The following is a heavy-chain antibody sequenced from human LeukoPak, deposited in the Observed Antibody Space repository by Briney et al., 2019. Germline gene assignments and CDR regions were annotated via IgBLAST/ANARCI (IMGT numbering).Heavy chain of an antibody. J-gene: IGHJ3*01. Sequence: SETLSLTCAVSGGSISSSNWWSWVRQPPGKGLEWIGEVYHSGSTNNNPSLKSRVTISIDKSKHQFSLKLTSVTAADTAVYYCAGGDYSSRFDFWGQGTMVTVSS. V-gene: IGHV4-4*02. CDR3: AGGDYSSRFDF. CDR2: VYHSGST. D-gene: IGHD6-13*01. CDR1: GGSISSSNW.